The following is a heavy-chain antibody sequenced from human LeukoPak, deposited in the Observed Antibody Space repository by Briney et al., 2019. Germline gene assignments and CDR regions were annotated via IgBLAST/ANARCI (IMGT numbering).Heavy chain of an antibody. D-gene: IGHD1-26*01. Sequence: ASVKVSCKASGYTFNKFYMHWVRQAPGQGLEWMGIVNPSDGYTTYAQKFQGRVTMTRDMSTSTVYMELSSLTSDDTAVYFCAQDISTYSGTFPGGDHWGQGTLVTVSS. V-gene: IGHV1-46*02. J-gene: IGHJ4*02. CDR2: VNPSDGYT. CDR3: AQDISTYSGTFPGGDH. CDR1: GYTFNKFY.